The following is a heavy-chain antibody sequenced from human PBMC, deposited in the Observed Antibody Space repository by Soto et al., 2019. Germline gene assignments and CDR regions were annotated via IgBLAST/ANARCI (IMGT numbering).Heavy chain of an antibody. Sequence: ASVKVSCKVSGYTLNEVAMHWVRQAPGKGLEWLGGFDPDEAETIYAQHFQGRVTMTEDTSTDTVYMELSSLSSEDTALYFCTTYHGDYNFDHWGQGTLVTVSS. V-gene: IGHV1-24*01. CDR3: TTYHGDYNFDH. CDR1: GYTLNEVA. D-gene: IGHD4-17*01. J-gene: IGHJ5*02. CDR2: FDPDEAET.